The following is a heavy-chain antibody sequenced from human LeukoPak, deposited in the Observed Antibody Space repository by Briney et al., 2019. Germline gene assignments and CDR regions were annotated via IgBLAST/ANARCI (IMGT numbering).Heavy chain of an antibody. CDR2: IYYSGST. D-gene: IGHD1-26*01. CDR1: GGSISSYY. J-gene: IGHJ4*02. Sequence: SETLSLTCTVSGGSISSYYWSWIRQPPGNGLEWIGYIYYSGSTNYNPSLKSRVTISVDTSKNQFSLKLSSVTAADTAVYYCARHVELELYYFDYWGQRTLVTVSS. V-gene: IGHV4-59*08. CDR3: ARHVELELYYFDY.